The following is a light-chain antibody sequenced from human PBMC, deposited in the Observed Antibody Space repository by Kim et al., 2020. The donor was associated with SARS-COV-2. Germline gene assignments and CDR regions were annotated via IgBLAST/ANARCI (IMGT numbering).Light chain of an antibody. J-gene: IGKJ2*01. Sequence: EIVLTQSPGTLSLSPGERATLSCRASQSVSSSYLAWYQQKPGQAPRLLIYGASSRATGIPDRFSGSGSGTDFTLTISRLEPEDFAVYYCQRYGSSYTFGQETELE. V-gene: IGKV3-20*01. CDR1: QSVSSSY. CDR3: QRYGSSYT. CDR2: GAS.